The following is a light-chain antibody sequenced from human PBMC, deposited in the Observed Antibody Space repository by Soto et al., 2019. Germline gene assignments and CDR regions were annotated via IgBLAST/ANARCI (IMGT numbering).Light chain of an antibody. V-gene: IGKV4-1*01. J-gene: IGKJ1*01. CDR2: WAS. CDR3: QQYDSTLST. CDR1: QTLLYNSNNKDY. Sequence: DIVMTQSPDSLAVSLGERATIDCKSSQTLLYNSNNKDYLAWYQHKPGQPPRLLIYWASTRESGVPDRFSGSGSGTDFTLTISSLQAEDVAVYCCQQYDSTLSTCGQGTRVEIK.